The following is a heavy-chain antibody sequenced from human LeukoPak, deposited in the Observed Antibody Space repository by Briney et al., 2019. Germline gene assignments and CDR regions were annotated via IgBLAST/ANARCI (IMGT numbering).Heavy chain of an antibody. CDR2: IDPSGGST. D-gene: IGHD3-10*01. CDR3: ARDLGLRGVTNWFDP. J-gene: IGHJ5*02. Sequence: GASVKVSCKASAYTFSTYLLHWVRQAPGRGLEWMGIIDPSGGSTVYAQKFQGRVTMTRDASTSTVYMELSSLRSEDTAVYYCARDLGLRGVTNWFDPWGQGTLVTVSS. V-gene: IGHV1-46*01. CDR1: AYTFSTYL.